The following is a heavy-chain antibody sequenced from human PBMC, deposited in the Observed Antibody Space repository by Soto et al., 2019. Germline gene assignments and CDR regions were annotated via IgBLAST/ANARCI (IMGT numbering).Heavy chain of an antibody. J-gene: IGHJ5*02. CDR2: IDPSASNT. V-gene: IGHV5-10-1*01. D-gene: IGHD6-13*01. CDR1: GYSFTSYW. Sequence: EVQLVQSGAEVKKPGESLRISCKGSGYSFTSYWISWVRQMPGKGLEWMGMIDPSASNTNYSPSFQCHVNISADKSINTAYEQWSSLKASDTAMYYCARWVAGGGARWFDPWGQGTLVTVSS. CDR3: ARWVAGGGARWFDP.